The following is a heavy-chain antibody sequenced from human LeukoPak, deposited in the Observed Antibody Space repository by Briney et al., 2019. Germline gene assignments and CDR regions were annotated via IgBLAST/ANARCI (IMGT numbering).Heavy chain of an antibody. Sequence: ASVKVSCKASGYPFTSYGITWVRQAPGQRPEWMGWISGYNGYTNYAQTFQVRLTMNTDTSTNTAFMELRSLTSDDTAVYYCARVNDILTAFPSIDYWGQGSLVTVSS. CDR2: ISGYNGYT. V-gene: IGHV1-18*01. CDR3: ARVNDILTAFPSIDY. D-gene: IGHD3-9*01. J-gene: IGHJ4*02. CDR1: GYPFTSYG.